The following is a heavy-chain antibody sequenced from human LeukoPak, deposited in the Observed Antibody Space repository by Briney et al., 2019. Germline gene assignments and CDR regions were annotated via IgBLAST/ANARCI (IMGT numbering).Heavy chain of an antibody. V-gene: IGHV3-23*01. CDR1: GFTFSSYG. D-gene: IGHD3-22*01. J-gene: IGHJ6*03. Sequence: PGGTLRLSCAASGFTFSSYGMSWVRQAPGKGLEWVSAISGSGGSTYYADSVKGRFTISRDNSKNTLYLQMNGLRAEDTAVYYCAKCGTMIVYMDVWGKGTTVTISS. CDR2: ISGSGGST. CDR3: AKCGTMIVYMDV.